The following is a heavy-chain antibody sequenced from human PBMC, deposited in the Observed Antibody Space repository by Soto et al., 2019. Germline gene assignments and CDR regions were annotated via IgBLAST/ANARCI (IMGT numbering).Heavy chain of an antibody. J-gene: IGHJ4*02. CDR3: AHLTPTLPFDY. Sequence: QITLKESGPTLVKPTQTLTLTCTFSGFSLTTSGVGVGWIRQPPGKALEWLALIYWDDDKRYSPSLKNRLTITKDTSKNQVVLTMTNMDPVDTATFYCAHLTPTLPFDYWGQGTLVTVSS. CDR1: GFSLTTSGVG. V-gene: IGHV2-5*02. D-gene: IGHD3-9*01. CDR2: IYWDDDK.